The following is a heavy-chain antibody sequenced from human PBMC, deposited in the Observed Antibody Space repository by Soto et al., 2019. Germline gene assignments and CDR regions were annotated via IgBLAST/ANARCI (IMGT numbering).Heavy chain of an antibody. CDR2: ISAYNGNT. CDR3: AREMATIPSNWFDP. J-gene: IGHJ5*02. D-gene: IGHD5-12*01. Sequence: ASVKVSCKASGYTFTSYGISWVRQAPGQGLEWMGWISAYNGNTNYAQKLQGRVTMTTDTSTSTAYMELRSLRSDDTAVYYCAREMATIPSNWFDPWGQGTLVTVSS. CDR1: GYTFTSYG. V-gene: IGHV1-18*04.